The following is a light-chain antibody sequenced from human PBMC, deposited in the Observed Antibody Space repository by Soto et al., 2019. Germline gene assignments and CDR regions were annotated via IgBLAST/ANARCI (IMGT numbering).Light chain of an antibody. CDR2: DAS. J-gene: IGKJ5*01. CDR3: QQRSNWPPIT. CDR1: QSVSNN. Sequence: MPPSPATLSVSPVERATLSCRASQSVSNNLAWYQQKPGQAPRLLIYDASNRATGIPARFSGSGSGTDFTLTIRSLEPEDFAVYYCQQRSNWPPITFGQGTRLEIK. V-gene: IGKV3-11*01.